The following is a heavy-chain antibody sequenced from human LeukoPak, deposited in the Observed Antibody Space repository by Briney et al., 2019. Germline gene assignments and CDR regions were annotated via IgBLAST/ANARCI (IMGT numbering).Heavy chain of an antibody. CDR3: AKEYSVRNQFDH. CDR2: IWYDGSNK. V-gene: IGHV3-33*06. CDR1: GFTFSSYG. D-gene: IGHD1-14*01. J-gene: IGHJ4*02. Sequence: GGSLRLSCAASGFTFSSYGMHWVRQAPGKGLEWVAVIWYDGSNKYYADSVKGRFTISRDNSKNTLYLQMNSLRAEDTAVYYCAKEYSVRNQFDHWGQGTLVAVSS.